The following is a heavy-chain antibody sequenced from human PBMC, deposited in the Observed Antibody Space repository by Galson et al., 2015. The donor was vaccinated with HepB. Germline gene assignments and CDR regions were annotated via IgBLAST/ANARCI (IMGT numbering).Heavy chain of an antibody. CDR2: ISSSSSTI. CDR1: GFTFSSYS. V-gene: IGHV3-48*01. D-gene: IGHD6-19*01. J-gene: IGHJ6*02. Sequence: SLRLSCAASGFTFSSYSMNWVRQAPGKGLEWVSYISSSSSTIYYADSVKGRFTISRDNAKNSLYLQMNSLRAEDTAVYYCARYVAVRYYYYGMDVWGQGTTVTVSS. CDR3: ARYVAVRYYYYGMDV.